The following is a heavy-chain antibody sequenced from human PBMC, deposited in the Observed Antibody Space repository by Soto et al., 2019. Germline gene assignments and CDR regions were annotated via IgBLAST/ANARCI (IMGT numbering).Heavy chain of an antibody. J-gene: IGHJ4*02. CDR1: GFTFSSYA. CDR2: ISSNGGST. V-gene: IGHV3-64*01. Sequence: GGSLRLSCAASGFTFSSYAMHWVRQAPGKGLEYVSAISSNGGSTYYANYVKGRFTISRDNSKNTMYLQMGSLRAEDMAVYYCAREAGSRYYFDYWGQGTLVTVSS. D-gene: IGHD3-10*01. CDR3: AREAGSRYYFDY.